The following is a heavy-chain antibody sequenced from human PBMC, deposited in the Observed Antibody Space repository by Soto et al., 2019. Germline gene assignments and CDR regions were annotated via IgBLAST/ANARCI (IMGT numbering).Heavy chain of an antibody. CDR2: IHHSGST. J-gene: IGHJ4*02. Sequence: QMQLQEPGPGLVKPSETLSLPCAVSSASIIIEHRWSWVRQPPGKGLEWIGEIHHSGSTNNNPSLRSRVTMSVDKSKNQFSLNLNSVTAADTAVYYCARSFGWYAIDQWGQGTLVIVSS. CDR1: SASIIIEHR. V-gene: IGHV4-4*02. CDR3: ARSFGWYAIDQ. D-gene: IGHD6-19*01.